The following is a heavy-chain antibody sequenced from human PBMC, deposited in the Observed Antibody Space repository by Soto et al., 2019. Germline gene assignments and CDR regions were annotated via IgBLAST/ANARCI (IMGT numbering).Heavy chain of an antibody. V-gene: IGHV3-30*18. Sequence: QVQLVESGGGVVQPGRSLRLSCAASGFTFSSYGMHWVRQAPGKGLEWVAVISYDGSNKYYADSVKGRFTISRDNSKNTLYLQMNRLRAEDTAVYYCAKDLSITMIVGEYYFDYWGQGTLVTVSS. CDR2: ISYDGSNK. CDR3: AKDLSITMIVGEYYFDY. J-gene: IGHJ4*02. CDR1: GFTFSSYG. D-gene: IGHD3-22*01.